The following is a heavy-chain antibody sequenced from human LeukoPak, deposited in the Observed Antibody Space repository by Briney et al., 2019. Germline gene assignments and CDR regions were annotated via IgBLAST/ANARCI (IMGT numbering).Heavy chain of an antibody. CDR1: GFTFSSYG. CDR3: AKGAIPISSSWWYNWLDP. V-gene: IGHV3-23*01. Sequence: PGGSLRLSCADSGFTFSSYGMSWVRQAPGKGLEWVSAISGSGGSTYYADSVKGRFTISRDNSKNTLYLQMNSLRAEDTAVYYCAKGAIPISSSWWYNWLDPWGQGTLVTVSS. D-gene: IGHD6-13*01. J-gene: IGHJ5*02. CDR2: ISGSGGST.